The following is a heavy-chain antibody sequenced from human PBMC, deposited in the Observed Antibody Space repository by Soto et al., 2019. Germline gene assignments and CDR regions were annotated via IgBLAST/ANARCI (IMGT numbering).Heavy chain of an antibody. Sequence: QVQLVESGGGVVQPGRSLRLSCAASGFTFSSYGMHWVRQAPGKGLEWVAVIWYDGSNKYYADSVKGRFTISRDNSKNTLYLQMNSRRAEDTAVYYCAREASAGTTRDAFDIWGQGTMVTVSS. CDR3: AREASAGTTRDAFDI. V-gene: IGHV3-33*01. D-gene: IGHD1-7*01. CDR2: IWYDGSNK. CDR1: GFTFSSYG. J-gene: IGHJ3*02.